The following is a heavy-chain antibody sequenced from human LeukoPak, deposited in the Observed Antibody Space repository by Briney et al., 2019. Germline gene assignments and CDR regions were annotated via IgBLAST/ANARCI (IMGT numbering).Heavy chain of an antibody. J-gene: IGHJ4*02. CDR2: IRGSGGST. CDR1: GFTFSNYA. Sequence: GGSLRLSCAASGFTFSNYAASWVRQAPGKGLEWVSVIRGSGGSTYYADSVKGRFTISRDNSKNTLYLQMNSLRAEDTAVYYCAKDVWYYYDSSGDYFDYWGQGTLVTVSS. CDR3: AKDVWYYYDSSGDYFDY. V-gene: IGHV3-23*01. D-gene: IGHD3-22*01.